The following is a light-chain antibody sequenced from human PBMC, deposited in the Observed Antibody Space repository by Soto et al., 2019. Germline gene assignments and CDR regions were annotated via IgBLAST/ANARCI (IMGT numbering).Light chain of an antibody. J-gene: IGKJ4*01. V-gene: IGKV3-20*01. CDR1: QSVTSSY. Sequence: EIVLTQPPGTLSLSPGERATLSCRASQSVTSSYLAWYQQKPGQAPRLLIYGASSRATGIPDRFSGSGSGTAFTLTISRLEPEDSAVYYCQQYGSSPLTFGGGTKVEI. CDR3: QQYGSSPLT. CDR2: GAS.